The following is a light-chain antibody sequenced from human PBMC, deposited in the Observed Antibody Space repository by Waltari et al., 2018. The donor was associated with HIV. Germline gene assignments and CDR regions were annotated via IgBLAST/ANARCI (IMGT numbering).Light chain of an antibody. Sequence: VLTQSPDSLAVSLGERATINCKSSQSVLYNSDNKNYLAWYQQKPGQPPELLFYWASTRHSGVPDRFSGSGSGTDFTLTISSLQAEDVAVYYCQQYYSTPLTFGGGTKVEIK. CDR3: QQYYSTPLT. CDR1: QSVLYNSDNKNY. V-gene: IGKV4-1*01. CDR2: WAS. J-gene: IGKJ4*01.